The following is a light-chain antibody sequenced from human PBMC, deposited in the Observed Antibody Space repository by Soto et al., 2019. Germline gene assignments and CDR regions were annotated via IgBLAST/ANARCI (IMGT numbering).Light chain of an antibody. J-gene: IGKJ2*01. V-gene: IGKV1-39*01. CDR1: QSIRKY. CDR2: AAS. CDR3: QQSYSTPPT. Sequence: DIQMTQSPSSLSASVGDRVTITCRARQSIRKYLNWFQQKPGEAPKLLIYAASSLQSGVPSRFSGSGSGKHFTLAISSLQPEDFGTYYCQQSYSTPPTFGQGTKLEIK.